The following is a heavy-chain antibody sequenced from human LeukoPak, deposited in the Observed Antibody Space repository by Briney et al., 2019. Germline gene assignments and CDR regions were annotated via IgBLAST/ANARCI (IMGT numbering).Heavy chain of an antibody. V-gene: IGHV4-31*03. CDR1: GGSISSGGYY. CDR2: IYYSGTT. J-gene: IGHJ3*02. Sequence: SETLSLTCTVSGGSISSGGYYWSWIRQHPGKGLEWIGYIYYSGTTYYNPSLKSRLSISVDTSKNQFSLMLSSVTAADTAVYYCAREVGAYYYDSSGYYDGRKPYVFDIWGHGTMVTVSS. D-gene: IGHD3-22*01. CDR3: AREVGAYYYDSSGYYDGRKPYVFDI.